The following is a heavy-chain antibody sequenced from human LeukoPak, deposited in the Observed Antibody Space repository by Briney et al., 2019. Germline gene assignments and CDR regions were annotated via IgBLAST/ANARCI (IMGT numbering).Heavy chain of an antibody. V-gene: IGHV4-39*07. CDR3: ARGKYNWNDEGGAFDI. D-gene: IGHD1-1*01. J-gene: IGHJ3*02. CDR1: GGSISSSSYC. Sequence: SETLSLTCTVSGGSISSSSYCWGWIRQPPGKGPEWIGSLYYSGSTYYNPSLKSRVTVSVDTSKNQLSLKLSSVTAADTAVYYCARGKYNWNDEGGAFDIWGQGTMVTVSS. CDR2: LYYSGST.